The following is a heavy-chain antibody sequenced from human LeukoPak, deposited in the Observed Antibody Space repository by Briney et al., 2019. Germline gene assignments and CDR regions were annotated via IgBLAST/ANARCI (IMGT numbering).Heavy chain of an antibody. CDR3: ASRDPCTSSTCYALRY. CDR1: GFTFSSYA. V-gene: IGHV3-23*01. J-gene: IGHJ4*02. Sequence: GGSLRLSCAASGFTFSSYAMSWVRQAPGKGLEWVSAISGSGGSTYYADSVKGRFTISRDNSKNTLYLQMNSLRAEDTAVYYCASRDPCTSSTCYALRYWGQGTLVTVSS. CDR2: ISGSGGST. D-gene: IGHD2/OR15-2a*01.